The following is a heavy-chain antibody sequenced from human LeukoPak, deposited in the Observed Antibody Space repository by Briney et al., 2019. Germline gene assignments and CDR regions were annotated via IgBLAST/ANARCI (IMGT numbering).Heavy chain of an antibody. CDR3: APQLDYDYTDGYA. CDR2: IVVGSGNT. V-gene: IGHV1-58*02. J-gene: IGHJ5*02. D-gene: IGHD3-16*01. Sequence: TSVKVSCKTSGFTFSSSAMQWVRQARGQSFEWIGWIVVGSGNTNYAQKFQERVTITRDMSTSTAYMELSKLRSEDTAVYYCAPQLDYDYTDGYAWGQGTLITVSS. CDR1: GFTFSSSA.